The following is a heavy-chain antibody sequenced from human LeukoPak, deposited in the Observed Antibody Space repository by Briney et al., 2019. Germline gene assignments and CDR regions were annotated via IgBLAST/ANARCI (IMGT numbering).Heavy chain of an antibody. J-gene: IGHJ4*02. CDR3: AKWGDYDVLTGYYVSDY. CDR2: ITGGGSGI. Sequence: PGGSLRLSCAASGFTFSNYAMSWVRQAPGKGLEWVSAITGGGSGIYYADSMKSRFTISRDNSKNTLYLQINSLRAADTAVYYCAKWGDYDVLTGYYVSDYWGQGTLVTVSS. CDR1: GFTFSNYA. D-gene: IGHD3-9*01. V-gene: IGHV3-23*01.